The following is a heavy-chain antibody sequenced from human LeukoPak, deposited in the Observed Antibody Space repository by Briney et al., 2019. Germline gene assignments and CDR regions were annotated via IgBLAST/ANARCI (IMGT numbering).Heavy chain of an antibody. V-gene: IGHV4-31*03. D-gene: IGHD2-15*01. CDR3: ARYFCGSSYCPGVNY. CDR1: GDSVTSNGFY. Sequence: SQTLSLTCTVSGDSVTSNGFYWTWIRHHPGGGLEWIGYISHSGNTYYNPSLNGRVTFSLDTSKSQFSLRLDSVTAADTAVYYCARYFCGSSYCPGVNYWGQGTLVTVSS. J-gene: IGHJ4*02. CDR2: ISHSGNT.